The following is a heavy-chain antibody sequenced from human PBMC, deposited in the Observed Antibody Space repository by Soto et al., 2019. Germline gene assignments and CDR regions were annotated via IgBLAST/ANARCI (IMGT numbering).Heavy chain of an antibody. CDR1: DFTFSYDW. CDR3: ARGDVGAFDL. CDR2: IHSDGSST. Sequence: EVQLVESGGGLVQPGGSLRLSCVASDFTFSYDWMHWVRQVPGKGLVWVSRIHSDGSSTTYADSVKGRFTISRDNAKNTLYLQMASVRVEDTAVYCCARGDVGAFDLWGQGTMVTVSS. J-gene: IGHJ3*01. V-gene: IGHV3-74*03. D-gene: IGHD1-26*01.